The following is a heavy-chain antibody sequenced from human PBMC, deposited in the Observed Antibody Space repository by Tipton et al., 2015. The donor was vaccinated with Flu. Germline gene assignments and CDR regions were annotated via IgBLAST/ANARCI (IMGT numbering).Heavy chain of an antibody. CDR2: IIPIFGTA. CDR3: ARGPYSSSCLGIN. V-gene: IGHV1-69*18. D-gene: IGHD6-13*01. Sequence: QLVQSGAEVKMPGSSVKVSCKASGGPFSSYAISWVRQAPGQGLEWMGRIIPIFGTANYAQKFQGRVTITADESTSTAYMELGSLRSEDTAVFYCARGPYSSSCLGINWGQGTLVTVSS. J-gene: IGHJ4*02. CDR1: GGPFSSYA.